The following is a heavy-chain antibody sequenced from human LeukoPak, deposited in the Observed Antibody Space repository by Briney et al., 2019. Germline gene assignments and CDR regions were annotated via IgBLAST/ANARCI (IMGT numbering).Heavy chain of an antibody. D-gene: IGHD6-19*01. CDR1: GVTFSSYW. J-gene: IGHJ4*02. Sequence: PGGSLRLSCAASGVTFSSYWMHWVRQAPGKGLEWVAVISYDGSNKYYADSVKGRFTISRDNSKNTLYLQMNSLRAEDTAVYYCAKDGSRFSGWYDYFDYWGQGTLVTVSS. CDR3: AKDGSRFSGWYDYFDY. CDR2: ISYDGSNK. V-gene: IGHV3-30*18.